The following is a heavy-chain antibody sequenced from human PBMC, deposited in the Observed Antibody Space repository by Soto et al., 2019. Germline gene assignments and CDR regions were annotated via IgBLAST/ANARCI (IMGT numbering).Heavy chain of an antibody. CDR3: AKAPTITGEMVPFDY. Sequence: GGSLRLSCAASGFTFSSYWMSWVRQAPGKGLEWVSNIRGSGSGTYYAGSVKGRFTISRDNSKNTLYLQMNSLRAEDTAVYYCAKAPTITGEMVPFDYWGQGTLVTVSS. D-gene: IGHD6-13*01. J-gene: IGHJ4*02. CDR2: IRGSGSGT. V-gene: IGHV3-23*01. CDR1: GFTFSSYW.